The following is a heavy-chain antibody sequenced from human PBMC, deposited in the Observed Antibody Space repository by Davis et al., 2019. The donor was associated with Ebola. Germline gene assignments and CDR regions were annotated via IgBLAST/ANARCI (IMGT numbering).Heavy chain of an antibody. CDR2: IFPGNSGT. CDR3: ARVAAAGTEGPFDY. D-gene: IGHD6-13*01. V-gene: IGHV5-51*01. CDR1: GYSFTNYW. Sequence: GESLKISCKASGYSFTNYWIAWVRQMPGKGLEWMGIIFPGNSGTRYSPSFEGQVTISADKSISTAYLQWSSLKASDTAMYYCARVAAAGTEGPFDYWGQGTLVTVSS. J-gene: IGHJ4*02.